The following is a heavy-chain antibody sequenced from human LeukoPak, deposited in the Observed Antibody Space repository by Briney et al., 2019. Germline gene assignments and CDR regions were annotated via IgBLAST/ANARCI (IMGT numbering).Heavy chain of an antibody. D-gene: IGHD1-26*01. J-gene: IGHJ5*02. V-gene: IGHV4-34*01. CDR1: GGSFSGYY. CDR3: ARYLPAGSYQS. Sequence: SETLSLTCAVYGGSFSGYYWSWIRQPPGKGLEWIGEINHSGSTNYNPSLKSRVTISVDTSKNQFSLKLSSVTAADTAVYYCARYLPAGSYQSWGQGTLVTVSS. CDR2: INHSGST.